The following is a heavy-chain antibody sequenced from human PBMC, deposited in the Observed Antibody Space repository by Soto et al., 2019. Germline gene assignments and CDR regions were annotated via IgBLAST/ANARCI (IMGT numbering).Heavy chain of an antibody. D-gene: IGHD5-18*01. CDR3: ASGIQLWLRRINNGYSG. V-gene: IGHV1-69*12. CDR2: IIPMFGTA. CDR1: GGTFSTYA. Sequence: QVQLVQSGAEVKKPESSVKVSCKAPGGTFSTYAISWVRQAPGQGLGWMGGIIPMFGTANYAQRFQDRVTTTADESTNTVYMELSSLRSEDTAVYFCASGIQLWLRRINNGYSGWGQGTLVTVSS. J-gene: IGHJ4*02.